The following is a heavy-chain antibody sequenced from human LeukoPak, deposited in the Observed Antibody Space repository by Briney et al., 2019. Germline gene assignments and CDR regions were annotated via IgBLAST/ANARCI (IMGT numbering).Heavy chain of an antibody. CDR1: GGSFSGYY. V-gene: IGHV4-34*01. J-gene: IGHJ4*02. CDR2: INHSGST. CDR3: ASHYYDFWSGYPEPSFDY. Sequence: SETLSLTCAGYGGSFSGYYWSWIRQPPGKGVKWIGEINHSGSTNYNPSPKSRVTISVDTSKNQFSLKLSSVTAADTAVYYCASHYYDFWSGYPEPSFDYWGQGTLVTVSS. D-gene: IGHD3-3*01.